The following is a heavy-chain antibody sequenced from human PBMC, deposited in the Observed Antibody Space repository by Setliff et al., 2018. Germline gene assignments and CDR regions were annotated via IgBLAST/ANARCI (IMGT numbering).Heavy chain of an antibody. CDR1: GFTFNNCA. J-gene: IGHJ4*02. Sequence: GGSLRLSCAASGFTFNNCAMHWVRQSPGKGMEWVSGISWNSGNTGYADSVKGRFTISRENAKNSLYLQMNSLRAEDMAFYYCAKAVAGTGGPFDDWGQGTLVTVSS. CDR3: AKAVAGTGGPFDD. V-gene: IGHV3-9*03. CDR2: ISWNSGNT. D-gene: IGHD6-19*01.